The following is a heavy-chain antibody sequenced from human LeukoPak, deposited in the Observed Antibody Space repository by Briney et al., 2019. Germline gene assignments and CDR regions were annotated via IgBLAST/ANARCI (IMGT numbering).Heavy chain of an antibody. J-gene: IGHJ4*02. V-gene: IGHV3-23*01. CDR3: AKDSHPKQTRIAAAGNFVY. CDR1: GFTFSSYA. CDR2: ISGSGGST. Sequence: PGGSLRLSCAASGFTFSSYAMSWVRQAPGKGLEWVSAISGSGGSTYYADSVKGRFTISRDNSKNTLYPQMNSLRAEDTAVYYCAKDSHPKQTRIAAAGNFVYWGQGTLVTVSS. D-gene: IGHD6-13*01.